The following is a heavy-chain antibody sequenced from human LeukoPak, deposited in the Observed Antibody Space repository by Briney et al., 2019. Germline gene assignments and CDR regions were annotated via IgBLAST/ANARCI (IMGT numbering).Heavy chain of an antibody. J-gene: IGHJ4*02. D-gene: IGHD3-9*01. Sequence: PSETLSLTCNVSGFSITSSYYWSWIRQPPGKGLEWIGSIYHSGSTYYNPSLKSRVTMSVDTSKNQFSLNLSSVTAADTAVYYCARRRGYFDWLLFFDYWGQGTLVTVSS. CDR3: ARRRGYFDWLLFFDY. CDR2: IYHSGST. V-gene: IGHV4-38-2*02. CDR1: GFSITSSYY.